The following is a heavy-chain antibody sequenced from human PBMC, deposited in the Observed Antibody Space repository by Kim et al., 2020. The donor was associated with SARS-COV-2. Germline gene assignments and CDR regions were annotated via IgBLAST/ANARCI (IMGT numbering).Heavy chain of an antibody. V-gene: IGHV1-18*01. CDR3: ARDSVNALDI. CDR2: GNT. Sequence: GNTKYAQNLTGRVTVTTDVSTSTAYMELRSLRSDDTAVYYCARDSVNALDIWGQGTLVTVSS. J-gene: IGHJ3*02.